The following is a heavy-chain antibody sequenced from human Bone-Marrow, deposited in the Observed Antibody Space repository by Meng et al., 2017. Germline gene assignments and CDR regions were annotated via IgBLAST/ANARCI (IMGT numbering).Heavy chain of an antibody. D-gene: IGHD6-6*01. J-gene: IGHJ4*02. CDR3: ARGLRAARPLLFGY. CDR2: INHSGST. V-gene: IGHV4-34*01. CDR1: GGAFSGYY. Sequence: VQLQRWGAGLLKPSATLSLTCAVYGGAFSGYYWSWIRQPPGKGLEWIGEINHSGSTNYNPSLKSRVTISVDTSKNQFSLKLSSVTAADTAVYYCARGLRAARPLLFGYWGQGTLVTVSS.